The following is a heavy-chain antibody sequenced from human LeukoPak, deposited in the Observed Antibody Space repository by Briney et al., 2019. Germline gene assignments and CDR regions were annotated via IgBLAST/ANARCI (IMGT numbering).Heavy chain of an antibody. V-gene: IGHV3-74*01. D-gene: IGHD2-2*02. Sequence: PGGSLRLSCAASGFTFSNHWMHWVRQVPGKGLVWVSRSDGGGSSTSYSDSVKGRFSISRDNAKSTLYLQMNSLRAEDTALYFCAKDYCSSTSCYTDYWGQGTLVTVSS. J-gene: IGHJ4*02. CDR2: SDGGGSST. CDR1: GFTFSNHW. CDR3: AKDYCSSTSCYTDY.